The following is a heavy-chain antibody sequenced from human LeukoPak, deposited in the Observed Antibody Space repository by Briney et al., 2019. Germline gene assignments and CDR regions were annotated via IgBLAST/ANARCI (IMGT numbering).Heavy chain of an antibody. CDR3: ARAHYDFWSGYHKGDYDY. CDR2: ISANDGKT. D-gene: IGHD3-3*01. J-gene: IGHJ4*02. V-gene: IGHV1-18*01. Sequence: WASVKVSCKASGFVFTSYGFTWVRQAPGQGLEWMGWISANDGKTHYSERHQGRVTMTTDTVTSTAYMELSSLRSEDTAVYYCARAHYDFWSGYHKGDYDYWGQGTLVTVS. CDR1: GFVFTSYG.